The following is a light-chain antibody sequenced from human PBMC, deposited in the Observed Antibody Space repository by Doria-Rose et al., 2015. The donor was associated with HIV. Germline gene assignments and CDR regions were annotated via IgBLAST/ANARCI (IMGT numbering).Light chain of an antibody. CDR1: QSLLYTSKNY. V-gene: IGKV4-1*01. CDR2: WAS. Sequence: DIQVTQSPESLGMSLGERATLNCKSNQSLLYTSKNYLAWYQQKPGQPPKLVIYWASTRQSGVPARFSGSGSGTEFTLTISSLEAEDVAVYYCQQYYDTPSFGPGTTVDIK. CDR3: QQYYDTPS. J-gene: IGKJ3*01.